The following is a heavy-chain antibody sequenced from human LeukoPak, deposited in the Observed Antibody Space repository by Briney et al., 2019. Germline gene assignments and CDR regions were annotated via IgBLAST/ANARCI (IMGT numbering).Heavy chain of an antibody. J-gene: IGHJ5*02. Sequence: QSGGSLRLSCAASGFTFSSYEMNWVRQAPGKGLEWVSYISSSGSTIYYADSVKGRFTISRDNAKNSLYLQMNSLRAEDTAVYYCARESYYDYVWGSYSPGRTFDPWGQGTLVTVSS. CDR3: ARESYYDYVWGSYSPGRTFDP. V-gene: IGHV3-48*03. CDR1: GFTFSSYE. D-gene: IGHD3-16*01. CDR2: ISSSGSTI.